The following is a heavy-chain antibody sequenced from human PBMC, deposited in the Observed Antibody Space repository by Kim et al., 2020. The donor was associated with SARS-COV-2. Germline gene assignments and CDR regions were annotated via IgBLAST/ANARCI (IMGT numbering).Heavy chain of an antibody. V-gene: IGHV4-59*01. D-gene: IGHD1-7*01. Sequence: SETLSLTCTVSGGSISSYYWSWIRQPPGKGLEWIGYIYYSGSTNYNPSLKSRVTISVDTSKNQFSLKLSSVTAADTAVYYCARELLGTGTTSEDWFDPWGQGALVTDSS. J-gene: IGHJ5*02. CDR3: ARELLGTGTTSEDWFDP. CDR2: IYYSGST. CDR1: GGSISSYY.